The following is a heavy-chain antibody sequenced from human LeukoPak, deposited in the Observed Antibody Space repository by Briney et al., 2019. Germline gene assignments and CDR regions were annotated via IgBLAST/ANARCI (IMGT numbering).Heavy chain of an antibody. J-gene: IGHJ4*02. CDR1: GFTFSNHA. CDR2: ISYDGSNK. Sequence: GGSLRLSCAASGFTFSNHAMHWVRQAPGKGLEWVAVISYDGSNKYYADSVKGRLTISRDNSKNTVYLQMNSLRAEDTALYYCARVAYSSSSALDHWGQGTLVTVSS. D-gene: IGHD6-6*01. CDR3: ARVAYSSSSALDH. V-gene: IGHV3-30*04.